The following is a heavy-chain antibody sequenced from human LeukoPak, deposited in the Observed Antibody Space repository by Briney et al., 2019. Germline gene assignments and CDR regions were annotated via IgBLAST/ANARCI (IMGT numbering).Heavy chain of an antibody. CDR1: GFTFSSYA. CDR2: ISGSGGST. J-gene: IGHJ4*02. V-gene: IGHV3-23*01. D-gene: IGHD2-2*01. Sequence: PGGSLRLSCAASGFTFSSYAMSWVRQAPGKGLEWVSAISGSGGSTYYADSVKGRFTISRDNSKNTLYLQMNSLRAEDTAVYYFAKDLSVVPDEIVIDYWGQGTLVTVSS. CDR3: AKDLSVVPDEIVIDY.